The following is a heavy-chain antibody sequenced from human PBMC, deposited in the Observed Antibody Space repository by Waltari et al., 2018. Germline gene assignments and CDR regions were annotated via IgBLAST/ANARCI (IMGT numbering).Heavy chain of an antibody. J-gene: IGHJ3*02. CDR1: GSSFTNYW. CDR3: ARSYSSGHGAFDI. CDR2: IYPGDSDT. D-gene: IGHD6-19*01. Sequence: EVQLVQSGAEVKKPGASLKISCKGSGSSFTNYWIGWVRQMPGKGLEWMGLIYPGDSDTRYSPSFQGQVTISAAKSISSAYLQWSSLKASDTAMYYCARSYSSGHGAFDIWGQGTMVTVSS. V-gene: IGHV5-51*01.